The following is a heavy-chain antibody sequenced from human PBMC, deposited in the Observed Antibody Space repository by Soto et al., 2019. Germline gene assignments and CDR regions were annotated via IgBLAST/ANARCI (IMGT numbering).Heavy chain of an antibody. Sequence: QVQLQESGPGLVKPSETLSLTCTVSGGSISSYYWSWIRQPPGKGLEWIGYIYYSGSTNYCPSLKRRVTISADTSKNQFSLKLSSVTAADTAVYYCASDLRGSTGCFDPWGQGTLVTVSS. CDR2: IYYSGST. J-gene: IGHJ5*02. CDR3: ASDLRGSTGCFDP. D-gene: IGHD1-7*01. V-gene: IGHV4-59*01. CDR1: GGSISSYY.